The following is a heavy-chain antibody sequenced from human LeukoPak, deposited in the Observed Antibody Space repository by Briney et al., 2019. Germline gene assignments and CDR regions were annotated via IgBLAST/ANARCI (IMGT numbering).Heavy chain of an antibody. V-gene: IGHV4-39*01. CDR3: ATYIVVVPAASIRFDP. D-gene: IGHD2-2*01. CDR1: GGSISSSSYY. CDR2: IYYSGST. Sequence: SETLSLTCTVSGGSISSSSYYWGWIRQPPGKGLEWIGSIYYSGSTYYNPSLKSRVTISVDTSKNQFSLKLSSVTAADTAVYYCATYIVVVPAASIRFDPWGRGTLVTVSS. J-gene: IGHJ5*02.